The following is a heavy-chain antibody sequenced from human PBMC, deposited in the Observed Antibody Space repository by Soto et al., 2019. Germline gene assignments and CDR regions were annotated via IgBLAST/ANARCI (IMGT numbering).Heavy chain of an antibody. CDR1: GYTFTSYG. Sequence: ASVKVSCKASGYTFTSYGISWGRQAPGQGLEWMGWISAYNGNTNYAQKLQGRVTMTTDTSTSTAYMELRSLRSDDTAVYYCARVWVRGDYDLGPFDYWGQGTLVTVSS. CDR3: ARVWVRGDYDLGPFDY. V-gene: IGHV1-18*01. CDR2: ISAYNGNT. J-gene: IGHJ4*02. D-gene: IGHD4-17*01.